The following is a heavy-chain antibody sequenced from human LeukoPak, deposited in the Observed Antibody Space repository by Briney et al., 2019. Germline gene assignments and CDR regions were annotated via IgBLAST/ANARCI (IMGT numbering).Heavy chain of an antibody. CDR1: GGSLSSSSYY. V-gene: IGHV4-39*07. CDR2: INHSGST. D-gene: IGHD6-13*01. J-gene: IGHJ4*02. Sequence: SGTLSVTCIVSGGSLSSSSYYWGWIRQPPGKGVEWLGEINHSGSTNYNPSLKSPVTISVDTSKNQFSLKLSSVTAADTAVYYCASHRRIAAAGCNYWGQGTLVTVSS. CDR3: ASHRRIAAAGCNY.